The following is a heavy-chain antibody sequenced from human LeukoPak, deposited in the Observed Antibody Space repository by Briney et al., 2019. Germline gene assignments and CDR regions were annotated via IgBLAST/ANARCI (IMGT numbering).Heavy chain of an antibody. V-gene: IGHV4-59*08. CDR1: GGSISSYY. D-gene: IGHD6-19*01. CDR2: IYYSGST. Sequence: SETLSLTCTVSGGSISSYYWSWIRQPPGKGLEWIGYIYYSGSTNYNPSLKSRVTISVDTSKNQFSLKLSSVTAADMAVYYCARRTAVAGTGYYFDYWGQGTLVTVSS. J-gene: IGHJ4*02. CDR3: ARRTAVAGTGYYFDY.